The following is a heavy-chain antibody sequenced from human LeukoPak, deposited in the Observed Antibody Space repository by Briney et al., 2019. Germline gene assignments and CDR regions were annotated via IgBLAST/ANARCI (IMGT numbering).Heavy chain of an antibody. Sequence: GWSLRLSCESSGFLYSNSWMSWVRQAPGKGVEWVANINLDGSEINYVDSLTGRLTISRDNAKDSLYLQMDGLRAEDTAVYFCVRDRGYSTFDSWGQGTLVTVSS. CDR3: VRDRGYSTFDS. J-gene: IGHJ4*02. D-gene: IGHD3-22*01. V-gene: IGHV3-7*03. CDR2: INLDGSEI. CDR1: GFLYSNSW.